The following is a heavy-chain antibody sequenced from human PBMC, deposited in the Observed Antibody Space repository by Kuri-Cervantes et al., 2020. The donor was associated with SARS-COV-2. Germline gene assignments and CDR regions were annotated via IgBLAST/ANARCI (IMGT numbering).Heavy chain of an antibody. CDR2: IDPSDSYT. CDR1: GYSFTSYW. J-gene: IGHJ6*02. CDR3: ARSIAARRHYYYGMDV. D-gene: IGHD6-6*01. Sequence: GGSLRLSCKGSGYSFTSYWISWVRQMPGKGLEWMGRIDPSDSYTNYSPSFQGHVTISADKSISTAYLQWSSLKASDTAMYYCARSIAARRHYYYGMDVWGQGTTVTVSS. V-gene: IGHV5-10-1*01.